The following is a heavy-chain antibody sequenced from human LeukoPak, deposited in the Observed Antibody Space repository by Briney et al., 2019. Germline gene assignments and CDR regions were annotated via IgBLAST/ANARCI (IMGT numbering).Heavy chain of an antibody. CDR1: GGSISRSSYY. CDR2: IYYSGNT. V-gene: IGHV4-39*01. D-gene: IGHD3-3*01. J-gene: IGHJ4*02. Sequence: SETLSLTCTVSGGSISRSSYYWGWIRQPPGKGLEWIGNIYYSGNTYCNPSLKSRVTISVDTSKNQFSLKLSSVTAADTSVYYFASFWSGYYPSRDYWGQGTLVTVSS. CDR3: ASFWSGYYPSRDY.